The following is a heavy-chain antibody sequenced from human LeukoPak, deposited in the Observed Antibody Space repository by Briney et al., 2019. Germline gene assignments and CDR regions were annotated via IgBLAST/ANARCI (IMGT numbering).Heavy chain of an antibody. CDR2: ISATGGST. D-gene: IGHD4-17*01. CDR3: AKDLKVWSTVTNFDY. J-gene: IGHJ4*02. V-gene: IGHV3-23*01. Sequence: GGSLRLSCAASGFTFSSYGITWVRQAPGKGLEWVSTISATGGSTYYADSVKGRFTISRDNSKNTLYLQMNSLRAEDTAVYYCAKDLKVWSTVTNFDYWGQGTLVTVSS. CDR1: GFTFSSYG.